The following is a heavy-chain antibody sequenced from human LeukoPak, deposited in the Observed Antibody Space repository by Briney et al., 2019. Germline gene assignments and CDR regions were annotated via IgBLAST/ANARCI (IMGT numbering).Heavy chain of an antibody. J-gene: IGHJ6*02. CDR3: AKDRYSAAAGTTYGMDV. Sequence: GGSLRLSCAASGFTFSSYTMTWVRQAPGKGLEWVAVISYDGSNKYYVDSVRGRFTISRDNSKNTLYLQMNSLRVEDTAVYYCAKDRYSAAAGTTYGMDVWGQGATVTVSS. CDR2: ISYDGSNK. CDR1: GFTFSSYT. D-gene: IGHD6-13*01. V-gene: IGHV3-30*18.